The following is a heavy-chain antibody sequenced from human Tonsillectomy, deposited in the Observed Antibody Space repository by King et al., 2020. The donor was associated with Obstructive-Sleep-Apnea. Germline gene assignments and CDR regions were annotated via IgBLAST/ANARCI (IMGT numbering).Heavy chain of an antibody. J-gene: IGHJ5*02. V-gene: IGHV4-61*08. Sequence: LPLQESGPGLVKPSETLSLTCTVSGGSVSDAGYYWSWIRQPPGKGLEWIGYIFHSTSTNYNPSLLSRVTISADTSKNQFSLRLNSVTAADTAVYYCARLVPFTDLNTGYCRGGSCYSEDSGVWFDPWGQGTLVTVSS. CDR2: IFHSTST. CDR3: ARLVPFTDLNTGYCRGGSCYSEDSGVWFDP. CDR1: GGSVSDAGYY. D-gene: IGHD2-15*01.